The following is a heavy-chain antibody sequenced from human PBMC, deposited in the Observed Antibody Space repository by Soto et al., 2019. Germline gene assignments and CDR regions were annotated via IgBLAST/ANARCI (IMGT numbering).Heavy chain of an antibody. CDR2: ISYSGST. CDR3: ATTPRSSFVVPPD. D-gene: IGHD2-2*01. CDR1: GGSISSSSYY. Sequence: SETLSLTCTVSGGSISSSSYYWAWIRQAPGKRLEWIGSISYSGSTYYNTSLKSLVTISVDTSKNQFSLNLSSVTAADTAVYYCATTPRSSFVVPPDWGQGTLVTVS. V-gene: IGHV4-39*01. J-gene: IGHJ4*02.